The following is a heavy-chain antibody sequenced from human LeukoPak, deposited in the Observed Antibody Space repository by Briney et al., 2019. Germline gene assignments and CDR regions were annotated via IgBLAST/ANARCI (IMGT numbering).Heavy chain of an antibody. CDR1: RGSISGYQ. D-gene: IGHD1-26*01. V-gene: IGHV4-59*01. CDR3: AREVVGATSAI. CDR2: TSYSGST. Sequence: SETLSLTCTVSRGSISGYQWSWIRQPPGKGLQWIGNTSYSGSTNYNPSLKSRVTISVDTSKNQFSLKLSSVTAADTAVYYCAREVVGATSAIWGQGTMVTVSS. J-gene: IGHJ3*02.